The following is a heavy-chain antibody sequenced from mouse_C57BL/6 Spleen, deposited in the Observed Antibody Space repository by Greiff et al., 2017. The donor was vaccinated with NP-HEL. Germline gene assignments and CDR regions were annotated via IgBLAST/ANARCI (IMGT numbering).Heavy chain of an antibody. CDR2: IYPGGGYT. CDR3: ARGGGSSPWFAY. Sequence: VQLQQSGAELVRPGTSVTMSCKASGYTFTNYWIGWAKQRPGHGLEWIGDIYPGGGYTNYNEKFKGKSTLTADKSSSTSYMQFSSLTSDDTAIYYCARGGGSSPWFAYWGQGTLVTVSA. J-gene: IGHJ3*01. V-gene: IGHV1-63*01. D-gene: IGHD1-1*01. CDR1: GYTFTNYW.